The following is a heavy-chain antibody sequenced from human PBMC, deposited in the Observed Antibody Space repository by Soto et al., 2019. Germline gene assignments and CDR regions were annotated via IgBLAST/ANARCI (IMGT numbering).Heavy chain of an antibody. CDR2: INHSGST. J-gene: IGHJ6*03. D-gene: IGHD1-1*01. V-gene: IGHV4-34*01. CDR3: ARTGTYDLNYYYYYMDV. CDR1: GGSFSGYY. Sequence: SETLSLTCAVYGGSFSGYYWSWIRQPPGKGLEWIGEINHSGSTNYNPSLKSRVTISVDTSKNQFSLKLSSVTAADTAVYYCARTGTYDLNYYYYYMDVWGKGTTVTVSS.